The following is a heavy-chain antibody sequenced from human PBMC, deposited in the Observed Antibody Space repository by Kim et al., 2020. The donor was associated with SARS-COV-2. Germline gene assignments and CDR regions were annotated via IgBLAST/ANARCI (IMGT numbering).Heavy chain of an antibody. D-gene: IGHD5-12*01. CDR3: ARDRRDLRGYSGYDSAGDY. CDR2: ISSSSSYI. Sequence: GGSLRLSCAASGFTFSSYSMNWVRQAPGKGLEWVSSISSSSSYIYYADSVKGRFTISRDNAKNSLYLQMNSLRAKDTAVYYCARDRRDLRGYSGYDSAGDYWGQGTLVTVSS. V-gene: IGHV3-21*01. CDR1: GFTFSSYS. J-gene: IGHJ4*02.